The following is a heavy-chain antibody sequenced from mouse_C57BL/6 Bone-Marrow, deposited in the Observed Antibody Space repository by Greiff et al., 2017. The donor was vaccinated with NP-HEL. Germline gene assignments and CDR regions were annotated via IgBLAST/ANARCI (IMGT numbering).Heavy chain of an antibody. CDR2: IYPRSGNT. CDR1: GYTFTSSG. Sequence: VQLQQSGAELARPGASVKLSCKASGYTFTSSGISWVKQRTGQGLEWIREIYPRSGNTYYNEKFKGKATLTADKSSSPAYMELRSLTSEDSAVYFCARLTTVVAPHYWGQGTTLTVSS. CDR3: ARLTTVVAPHY. D-gene: IGHD1-1*01. J-gene: IGHJ2*01. V-gene: IGHV1-81*01.